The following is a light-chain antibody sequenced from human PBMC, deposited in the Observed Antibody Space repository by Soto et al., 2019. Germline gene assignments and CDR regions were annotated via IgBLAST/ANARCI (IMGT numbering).Light chain of an antibody. J-gene: IGKJ1*01. V-gene: IGKV1-9*01. CDR3: QQLNSYPRT. CDR2: DAS. CDR1: QGISSY. Sequence: DIQLTQSPSFLSASVGDRVTITCRASQGISSYLAWYQQKPGKAPKLLLYDASTLQSGVPSRFSGSGSGTEFTLTISSLQPEDLATYYCQQLNSYPRTFGQGTKVDIK.